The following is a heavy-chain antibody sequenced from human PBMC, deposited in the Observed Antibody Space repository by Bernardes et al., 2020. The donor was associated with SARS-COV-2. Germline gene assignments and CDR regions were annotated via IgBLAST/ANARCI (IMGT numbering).Heavy chain of an antibody. CDR3: IRNEAYLDNGMDV. CDR2: ISSSALNSAT. J-gene: IGHJ6*02. Sequence: GGSLRLSCAASGFMLSDSAIHWVRQASGKGLEWVGRISSSALNSATGYNPSVRGRFTLSRDDSKNTAYLQMSSLKTEDTAVYYCIRNEAYLDNGMDVWGQGTMVTVSS. D-gene: IGHD3-9*01. V-gene: IGHV3-73*01. CDR1: GFMLSDSA.